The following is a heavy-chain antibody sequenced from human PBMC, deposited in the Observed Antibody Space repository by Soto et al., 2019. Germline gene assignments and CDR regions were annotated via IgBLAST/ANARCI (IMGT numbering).Heavy chain of an antibody. CDR2: IWYDGSNK. CDR3: ARDLNYDYVWGSYPDY. J-gene: IGHJ4*02. Sequence: GGSLRLSCAASGFTFSSYGMHWVRQAPGKGLEWVAVIWYDGSNKYYADSVKGRFTISRDNSKNTLYLQMNSLRAEDTAVYYCARDLNYDYVWGSYPDYWGQGTLVTVSS. V-gene: IGHV3-33*01. D-gene: IGHD3-16*02. CDR1: GFTFSSYG.